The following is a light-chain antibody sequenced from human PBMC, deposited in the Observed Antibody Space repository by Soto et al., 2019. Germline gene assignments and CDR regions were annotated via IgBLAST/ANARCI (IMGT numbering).Light chain of an antibody. V-gene: IGLV2-14*01. CDR1: SSDVGAYNY. CDR3: SSSTTTTPYV. Sequence: QSALTQPASVSGSPGQSITISCTGTSSDVGAYNYVSWYQQYPGKAPKLVISEVSNRPSGVSNRFSGSKSGNTASLTISGLQAEDEADYYCSSSTTTTPYVFGTGTKLTVL. CDR2: EVS. J-gene: IGLJ1*01.